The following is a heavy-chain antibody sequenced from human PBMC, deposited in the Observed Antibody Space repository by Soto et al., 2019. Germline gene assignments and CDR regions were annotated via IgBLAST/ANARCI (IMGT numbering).Heavy chain of an antibody. CDR1: GYSFTSYG. D-gene: IGHD6-13*01. Sequence: GESLKISCKGSGYSFTSYGISWVRQAPGQGLEWMGWISAYNGNTNYAQKLQGRVTMTTDTSTSTAYMELRSLRSDDTAVYYCARTVAAADLYYYYGMDVWGQGTTVTVSS. CDR3: ARTVAAADLYYYYGMDV. V-gene: IGHV1-18*01. J-gene: IGHJ6*02. CDR2: ISAYNGNT.